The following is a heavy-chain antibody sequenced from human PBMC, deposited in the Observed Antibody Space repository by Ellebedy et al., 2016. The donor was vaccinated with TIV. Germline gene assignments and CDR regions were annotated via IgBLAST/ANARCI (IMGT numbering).Heavy chain of an antibody. CDR1: GFTFSDYY. CDR3: ATSGYSSSWLFRGMDV. J-gene: IGHJ6*02. CDR2: INNGGSTV. Sequence: GGSLRLSCEASGFTFSDYYMSWIRQAPGKGLEWISYINNGGSTVYYADSVKGRFTISRDNAKNSLYLQMNSLRAEDTAVYYCATSGYSSSWLFRGMDVWGQGTTVTVSS. D-gene: IGHD6-13*01. V-gene: IGHV3-11*01.